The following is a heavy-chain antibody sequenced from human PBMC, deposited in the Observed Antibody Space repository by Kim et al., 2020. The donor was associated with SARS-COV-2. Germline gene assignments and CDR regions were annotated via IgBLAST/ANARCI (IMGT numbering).Heavy chain of an antibody. Sequence: SVKVSCKASGGTFSSYAISWVRQAPGQGLEWMGGIIPIFGTANYAQKFQGRVTITADESTSTAYMELSSLRSEDTAVYYCAREVTMVRGVNWFDPWGQGTLVTVSS. CDR2: IIPIFGTA. CDR3: AREVTMVRGVNWFDP. CDR1: GGTFSSYA. D-gene: IGHD3-10*01. V-gene: IGHV1-69*13. J-gene: IGHJ5*02.